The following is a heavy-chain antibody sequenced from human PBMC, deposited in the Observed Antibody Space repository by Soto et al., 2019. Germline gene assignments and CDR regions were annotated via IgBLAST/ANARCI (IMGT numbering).Heavy chain of an antibody. D-gene: IGHD3-22*01. CDR1: GFTFSSYA. V-gene: IGHV3-30-3*01. CDR3: ARGGGITMIVVVIMGPFAYGMDV. J-gene: IGHJ6*02. CDR2: ISYDGSNK. Sequence: GGSLRLSCAASGFTFSSYAMHWVRQAPGKGLEWVAVISYDGSNKYYADSVKGRFTISRDNSKNTLYLQMNSLRAEDTAVYYCARGGGITMIVVVIMGPFAYGMDVWGQGTTVTVSS.